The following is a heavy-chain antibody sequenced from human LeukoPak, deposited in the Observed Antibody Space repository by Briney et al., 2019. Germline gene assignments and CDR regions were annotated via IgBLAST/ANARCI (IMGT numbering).Heavy chain of an antibody. J-gene: IGHJ4*02. Sequence: GGSLRLSCAASGFTFDYYTSHWGRQVPGKGVEWVSLSNWDDGSTYYADAVKGRFTIPRDNNKNSLYLQMNSLTTEEPALYHCAQHIAGDLAAAESGFFDYWGQGTLVTVSS. CDR1: GFTFDYYT. CDR2: SNWDDGST. D-gene: IGHD6-13*01. CDR3: AQHIAGDLAAAESGFFDY. V-gene: IGHV3-43*01.